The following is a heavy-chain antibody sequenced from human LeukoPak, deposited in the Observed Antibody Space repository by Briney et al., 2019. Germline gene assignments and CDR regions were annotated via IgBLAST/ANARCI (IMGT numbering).Heavy chain of an antibody. Sequence: GGSLRLSCAASGFTFSSYGMHWVRQAPGKGLEWVAVISYDGSNKYYADSVKGRFTISRDNSKNTLYLQMNSLRAEDTAVYYCAKGWLVIAHPRTDAFDVWGHGTMVTVSS. J-gene: IGHJ3*01. V-gene: IGHV3-30*18. CDR1: GFTFSSYG. CDR3: AKGWLVIAHPRTDAFDV. D-gene: IGHD2-21*01. CDR2: ISYDGSNK.